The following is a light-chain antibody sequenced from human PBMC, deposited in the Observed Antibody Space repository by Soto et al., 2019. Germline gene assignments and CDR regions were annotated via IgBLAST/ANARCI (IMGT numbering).Light chain of an antibody. J-gene: IGKJ2*01. CDR3: QQYYTTPYT. V-gene: IGKV4-1*01. CDR2: WAS. CDR1: QSVLYSSNNKNY. Sequence: DIVMTQSPDSLAVSLGERAXXXCKSSQSVLYSSNNKNYLAWYQQKPGQPPKLLIYWASTRESGVPDRFSGSGSGTDFTLTISSLQAEDVAVYYCQQYYTTPYTFGQGTKLEIK.